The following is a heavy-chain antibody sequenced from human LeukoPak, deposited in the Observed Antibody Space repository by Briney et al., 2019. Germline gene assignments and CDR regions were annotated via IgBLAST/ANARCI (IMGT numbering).Heavy chain of an antibody. J-gene: IGHJ4*02. CDR2: IGIRGDI. D-gene: IGHD6-19*01. Sequence: GGSLRLSCAASGFTFIDYDMHWVRQVIGKGLEWVSAIGIRGDIHYSGSVKGRFTISRENAESSLYLQMNSLRAEDTAVYYCARGGIQVSGIDEFDYWGQGTPGTVSS. CDR3: ARGGIQVSGIDEFDY. V-gene: IGHV3-13*01. CDR1: GFTFIDYD.